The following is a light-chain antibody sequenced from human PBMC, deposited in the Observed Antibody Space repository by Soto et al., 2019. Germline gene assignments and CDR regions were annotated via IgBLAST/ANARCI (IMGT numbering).Light chain of an antibody. J-gene: IGKJ5*01. CDR1: HILLHSNGYNY. CDR3: MQALQTIT. CDR2: LGS. Sequence: DIVISQSPLSLPVTPLEPASISCMSIHILLHSNGYNYLDWYLQKPGQSPQLLIYLGSNRASGVPDRFSGSGSGTDFTLKISRVEAEDVGVYYCMQALQTITFGQGTRLEIK. V-gene: IGKV2-28*01.